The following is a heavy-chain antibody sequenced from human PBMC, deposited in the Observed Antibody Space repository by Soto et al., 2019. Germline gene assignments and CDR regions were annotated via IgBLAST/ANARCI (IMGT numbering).Heavy chain of an antibody. CDR2: IYYSGST. CDR3: ARGLDSSYYYDSSGYYNVLPAFDI. V-gene: IGHV4-30-4*01. D-gene: IGHD3-22*01. Sequence: PSETLSLTCTVSGGSISSGDYYWSWIRQPPGKGLEWIGYIYYSGSTYYNPSLKSRVTISVDTSKNQFSLKLSSVTAADTAVYYCARGLDSSYYYDSSGYYNVLPAFDIWGQGTMVNV. CDR1: GGSISSGDYY. J-gene: IGHJ3*02.